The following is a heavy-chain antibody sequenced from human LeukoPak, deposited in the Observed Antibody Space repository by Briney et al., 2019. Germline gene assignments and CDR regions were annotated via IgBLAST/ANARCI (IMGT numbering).Heavy chain of an antibody. CDR2: IKSKTDGGTT. V-gene: IGHV3-15*01. D-gene: IGHD2-15*01. CDR3: TNSDYYYGMDL. J-gene: IGHJ6*02. CDR1: GFTFSNAW. Sequence: PGGSLRLSCAASGFTFSNAWMSWVRQAPGKGREWVGRIKSKTDGGTTDYAAPVKGRFTISRDDSKNTLYLQMNSLKTEDTAVYYWTNSDYYYGMDLWGQGTTVTVSS.